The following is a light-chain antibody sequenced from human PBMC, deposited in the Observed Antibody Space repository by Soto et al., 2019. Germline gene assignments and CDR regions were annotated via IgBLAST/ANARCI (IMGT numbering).Light chain of an antibody. CDR1: QSVSSD. V-gene: IGKV3-15*01. Sequence: EIVMTQSPATLSVSPGERATLSCRASQSVSSDLAWYQQKPGQAPRLLIYGASTSPTGIPARFSGSGSGTEFTLTVSSLQHENFAVYFCQQFNNWVWTFGQGTNVEIK. CDR2: GAS. CDR3: QQFNNWVWT. J-gene: IGKJ1*01.